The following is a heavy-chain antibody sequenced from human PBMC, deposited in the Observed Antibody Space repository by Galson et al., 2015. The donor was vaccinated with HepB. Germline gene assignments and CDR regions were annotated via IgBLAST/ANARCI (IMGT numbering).Heavy chain of an antibody. CDR3: TTDVLYSTFWPWFNP. CDR2: IKSKTDGGTT. V-gene: IGHV3-15*01. D-gene: IGHD6-13*01. CDR1: GFTFNNAW. Sequence: SLRLSCAASGFTFNNAWMSWVRQPPGKGLEWVGHIKSKTDGGTTDYAAPVKGRFTISRNDSKNTLYLQMNGLKTDDTAVYYCTTDVLYSTFWPWFNPWGQGTLVTV. J-gene: IGHJ5*02.